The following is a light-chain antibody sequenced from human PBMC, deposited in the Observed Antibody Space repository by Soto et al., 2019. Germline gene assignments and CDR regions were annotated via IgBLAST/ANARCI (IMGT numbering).Light chain of an antibody. J-gene: IGKJ1*01. V-gene: IGKV4-1*01. CDR2: WAS. Sequence: DIVLTQSPDSLAVSLGETATINCKSSQSILSTSNKNNYLAWFQQKPGQPLKLLIYWASTRESEVPERFSGSGSVTDFTLTISSLQPEDVAIYYCQQYYCIPRTFGRGTRVEIK. CDR1: QSILSTSNKNNY. CDR3: QQYYCIPRT.